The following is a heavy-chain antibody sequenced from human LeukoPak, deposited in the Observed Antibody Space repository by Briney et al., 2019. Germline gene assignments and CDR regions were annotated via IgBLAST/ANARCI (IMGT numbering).Heavy chain of an antibody. CDR1: GFTFSTYW. Sequence: GGPLRLSCTASGFTFSTYWMHWVRQVPGKGLVWVSRITNDGTSTSYGGSVKGRFTISRDNAKNTLYLQMNSLRAEDTAVYYCARSIISADYYFDYWGRGTLVTVSS. D-gene: IGHD6-6*01. CDR3: ARSIISADYYFDY. J-gene: IGHJ4*02. V-gene: IGHV3-74*01. CDR2: ITNDGTST.